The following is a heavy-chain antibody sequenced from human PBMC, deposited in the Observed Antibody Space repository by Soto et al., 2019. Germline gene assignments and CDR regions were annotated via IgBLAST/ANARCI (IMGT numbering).Heavy chain of an antibody. CDR3: ARVVGRRFLDY. V-gene: IGHV3-11*01. D-gene: IGHD1-1*01. Sequence: LRLSCVVSGFSLGDYYMSWVRQPPGKGLEWVSYISSTGSNTYDVDSVKGRFTISRDNTKNSLFLQMNSVRVEDTAVYYCARVVGRRFLDYWGQGTMVTVYS. J-gene: IGHJ4*02. CDR2: ISSTGSNT. CDR1: GFSLGDYY.